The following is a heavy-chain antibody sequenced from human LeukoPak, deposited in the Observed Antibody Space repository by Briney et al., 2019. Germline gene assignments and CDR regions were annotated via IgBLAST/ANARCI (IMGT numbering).Heavy chain of an antibody. V-gene: IGHV1-69*13. D-gene: IGHD2-15*01. CDR2: IIPIFGTA. CDR3: ATVGYCSGGSCYVRPYYYYYGMDV. J-gene: IGHJ6*02. CDR1: GGTFSSYA. Sequence: ASVTVSCKASGGTFSSYAISWVRQAPGQGLEWMGGIIPIFGTANYAQKFQGRVTITADESTSTAYMELSSLRSEDTAVYYCATVGYCSGGSCYVRPYYYYYGMDVWGQGTTVTVSS.